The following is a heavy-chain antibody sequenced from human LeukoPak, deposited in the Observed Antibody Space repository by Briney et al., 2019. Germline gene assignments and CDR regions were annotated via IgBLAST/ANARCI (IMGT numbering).Heavy chain of an antibody. CDR2: IQQHGSET. CDR1: GFTFSNYW. V-gene: IGHV3-7*01. D-gene: IGHD3-10*02. J-gene: IGHJ4*02. Sequence: PGGSLRLSCEGSGFTFSNYWMSWVRQAPGKGLEWVANIQQHGSETYYGDSVKGRFTISRDNAKSSLYLQMNSLRAEDTAVYYCARDLTVRGTYYFDYWGQGTLVTVSS. CDR3: ARDLTVRGTYYFDY.